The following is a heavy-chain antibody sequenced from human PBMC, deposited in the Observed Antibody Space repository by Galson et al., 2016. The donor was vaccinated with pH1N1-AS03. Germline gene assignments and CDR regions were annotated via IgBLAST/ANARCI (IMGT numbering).Heavy chain of an antibody. J-gene: IGHJ4*02. Sequence: PALVKPTQTLTLTCTFSGFSLSTGGVHVAWIRQPPGKALEWLALIFWGGETRYSPSLGSRLTITKDTSKNQVVLTMTNVDPMDTATYYCARSTHVNEGLDHWGQGTLVTVSS. CDR3: ARSTHVNEGLDH. CDR1: GFSLSTGGVH. CDR2: IFWGGET. D-gene: IGHD2-8*01. V-gene: IGHV2-5*02.